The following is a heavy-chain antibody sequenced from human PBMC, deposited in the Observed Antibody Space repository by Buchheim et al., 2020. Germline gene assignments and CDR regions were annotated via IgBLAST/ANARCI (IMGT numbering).Heavy chain of an antibody. Sequence: EVQLLESGGGLAQPGGSLRLSCAASGFTFSSYEMNWVRQAPGKGLEWVSYISSSGSTIYYADSVKGRFTISRDNAKNSLYLQMNSLRAEDTAVYYCARCGSGYEEYYYYMDVWGKGTT. V-gene: IGHV3-48*03. J-gene: IGHJ6*03. CDR1: GFTFSSYE. D-gene: IGHD5-12*01. CDR2: ISSSGSTI. CDR3: ARCGSGYEEYYYYMDV.